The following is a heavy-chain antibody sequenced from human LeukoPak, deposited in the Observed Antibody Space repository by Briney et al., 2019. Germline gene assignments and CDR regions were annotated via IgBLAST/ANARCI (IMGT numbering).Heavy chain of an antibody. J-gene: IGHJ4*02. V-gene: IGHV3-30-3*01. CDR1: GFTFSSYA. D-gene: IGHD3-22*01. CDR3: ARSQPTYYYDSSGYYLY. CDR2: ISYDGSNK. Sequence: GGSLRLSCAASGFTFSSYAMHWVRQAPGKGLEWVAVISYDGSNKYYADSVKGRFTISRDNSKNTLYLQMNCLRAEDTAVYYCARSQPTYYYDSSGYYLYWGQGTLVTVSS.